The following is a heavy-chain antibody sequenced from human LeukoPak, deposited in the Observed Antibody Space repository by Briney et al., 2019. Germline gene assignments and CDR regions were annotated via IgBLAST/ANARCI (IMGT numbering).Heavy chain of an antibody. Sequence: PSQTLSLTCTVSGGSISSGGYSWSWIRQHPGKGLEWIGYIYYSGSTYYNPSLKSRVTISVDTSKNQFSLKLSSVTAADTAVYYSARVYSSSHIFDCWGQGTLVTVSS. V-gene: IGHV4-31*03. J-gene: IGHJ4*02. CDR1: GGSISSGGYS. CDR3: ARVYSSSHIFDC. D-gene: IGHD6-6*01. CDR2: IYYSGST.